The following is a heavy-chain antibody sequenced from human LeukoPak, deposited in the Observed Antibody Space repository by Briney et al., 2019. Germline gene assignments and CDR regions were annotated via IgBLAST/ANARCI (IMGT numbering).Heavy chain of an antibody. Sequence: SETLSLTCTVSGASISKSDFYWAWIRQPPGKGLEWLGSIYHTGSSYSSPPLGSRVTISVDTSNNQFSLNLSSVTAADTAIYFCAKRGSTYLAYYFDDWGQGTLVTVSS. CDR1: GASISKSDFY. CDR2: IYHTGSS. CDR3: AKRGSTYLAYYFDD. D-gene: IGHD1-1*01. J-gene: IGHJ4*02. V-gene: IGHV4-39*01.